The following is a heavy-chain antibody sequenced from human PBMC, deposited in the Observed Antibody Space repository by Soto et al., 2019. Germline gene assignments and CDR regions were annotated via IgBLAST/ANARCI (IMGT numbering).Heavy chain of an antibody. D-gene: IGHD6-6*01. CDR2: ISSSSSYI. Sequence: ESGGGLVKPGGSLRLSCAASGFTFSSYSMNWVRQAPGKGLEWVSSISSSSSYIYYADSVKGRFTISRDNAKNSLYLQMNSLRAEDTAVYYCARDVYSSSRYFDYWGQGTLVTVSS. CDR3: ARDVYSSSRYFDY. V-gene: IGHV3-21*01. J-gene: IGHJ4*02. CDR1: GFTFSSYS.